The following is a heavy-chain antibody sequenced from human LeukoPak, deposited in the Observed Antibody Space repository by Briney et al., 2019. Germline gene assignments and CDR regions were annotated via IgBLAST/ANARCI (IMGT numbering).Heavy chain of an antibody. Sequence: HPGGSLRLSCAASGFTFSSYWMSWVRQAPGKGLEWVANIKQDGSEKYYVDSVKGRFTISRDNAKNSLYLQMNSLRAEDTAVYYCARDGGYSYGYGFFDYWGQGTLVTVSS. J-gene: IGHJ4*02. V-gene: IGHV3-7*01. CDR2: IKQDGSEK. CDR3: ARDGGYSYGYGFFDY. D-gene: IGHD5-18*01. CDR1: GFTFSSYW.